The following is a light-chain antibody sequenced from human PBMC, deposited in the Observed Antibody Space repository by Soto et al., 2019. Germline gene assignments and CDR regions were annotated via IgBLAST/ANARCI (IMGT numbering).Light chain of an antibody. Sequence: QSVLTQPASVSGSPGQSITISCTGTSSDVGGYNYVSWYQQHPGKAPKLMIYDVSNRPSGVSNRFSGFKSGNTASRTFPGLHAEDEADYSCSSYTPSSTYVFGTGPKVPVL. V-gene: IGLV2-14*03. CDR1: SSDVGGYNY. CDR2: DVS. J-gene: IGLJ1*01. CDR3: SSYTPSSTYV.